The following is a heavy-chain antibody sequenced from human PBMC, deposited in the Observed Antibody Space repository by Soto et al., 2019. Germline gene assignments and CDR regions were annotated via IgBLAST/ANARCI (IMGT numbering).Heavy chain of an antibody. CDR2: MCYDGRNI. D-gene: IGHD2-2*01. J-gene: IGHJ3*01. CDR1: GFSVSSYG. Sequence: PGGSLRLSFSASGFSVSSYGVHWVRQAPGKGLEGVSFMCYDGRNIFYRDSVKVRFNISRDNSKNLVYFQMNNLRVEDTGLYYCARDSGHLSTYASDALDXWGRVTMVTVS. CDR3: ARDSGHLSTYASDALDX. V-gene: IGHV3-33*01.